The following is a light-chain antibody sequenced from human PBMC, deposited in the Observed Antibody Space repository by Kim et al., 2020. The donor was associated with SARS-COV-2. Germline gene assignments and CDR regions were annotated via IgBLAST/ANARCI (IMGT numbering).Light chain of an antibody. CDR2: GAS. Sequence: FSPGERPTLSSRASQSVSSGYLAWYQQRPGQAPRLLIYGASSRATGIPDRFSGSGSGTDFTLTISRLGPEDFAVYYCQQYGSSTYTFGQGTKLEI. V-gene: IGKV3-20*01. CDR3: QQYGSSTYT. CDR1: QSVSSGY. J-gene: IGKJ2*01.